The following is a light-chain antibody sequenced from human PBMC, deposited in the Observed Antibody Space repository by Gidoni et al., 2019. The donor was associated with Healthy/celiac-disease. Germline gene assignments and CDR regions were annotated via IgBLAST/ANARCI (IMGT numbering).Light chain of an antibody. V-gene: IGKV1-5*03. CDR3: QHRGT. CDR1: QSISSW. Sequence: DIQMTQSPSTLSASEGDRVTITCRASQSISSWLAWYQQKPGKAPKLLIYKASSLESGVPSRFSGSGSGTEFTLTISSLQPDDFATYYCQHRGTFGPGTKVDIK. J-gene: IGKJ3*01. CDR2: KAS.